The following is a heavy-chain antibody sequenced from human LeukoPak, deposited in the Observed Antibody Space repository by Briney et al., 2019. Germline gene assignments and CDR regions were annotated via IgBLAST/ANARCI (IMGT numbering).Heavy chain of an antibody. J-gene: IGHJ4*02. D-gene: IGHD2-15*01. V-gene: IGHV4-4*07. CDR3: ARDGYCSGGSCYSNFDY. CDR1: GDSISSYY. Sequence: SETLSLTCTVSGDSISSYYWSWIRQPAGKGLEWIGRIHPSGSTNYNPSLKSRVTISIDTSKNQFSLKLSSVTAADTAVYYCARDGYCSGGSCYSNFDYWGQGTLVTVSS. CDR2: IHPSGST.